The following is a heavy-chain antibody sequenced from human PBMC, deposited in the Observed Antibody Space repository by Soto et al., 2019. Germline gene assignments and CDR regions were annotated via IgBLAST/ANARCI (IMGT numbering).Heavy chain of an antibody. D-gene: IGHD6-19*01. Sequence: EVQLVDSGGALVQPGGSLRLSCAASGFTFSSHTMTWVRQAPGKGLEWVSSITSSGGAMYYADSVQGRFTVSRDNAKSSLYLQMNSLTAEDTAVYYCTKGWLDYWGQGSLVTVSS. V-gene: IGHV3-48*01. CDR1: GFTFSSHT. J-gene: IGHJ4*02. CDR2: ITSSGGAM. CDR3: TKGWLDY.